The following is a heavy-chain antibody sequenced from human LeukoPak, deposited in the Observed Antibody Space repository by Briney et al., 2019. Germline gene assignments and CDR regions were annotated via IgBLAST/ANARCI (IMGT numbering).Heavy chain of an antibody. V-gene: IGHV4-59*01. CDR2: MYNSGST. CDR3: ARGIESYGDYGY. J-gene: IGHJ4*02. CDR1: GGSISGSY. Sequence: SSETLSLTCTVSGGSISGSYWSWIRQPPGKGLEWIAYMYNSGSTNYNPSLKSRVTISIDTSKNQFSLRLSSLTAADTAIYYCARGIESYGDYGYWGQGILVTVSS. D-gene: IGHD4-17*01.